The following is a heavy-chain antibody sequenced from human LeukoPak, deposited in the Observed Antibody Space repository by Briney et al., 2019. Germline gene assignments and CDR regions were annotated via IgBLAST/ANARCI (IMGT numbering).Heavy chain of an antibody. V-gene: IGHV1-46*02. J-gene: IGHJ6*02. CDR1: GYSFNSHH. Sequence: AASVKVSCKTSGYSFNSHHVHWVRQAPGQGLEWMGVKFSHDGSTSNTQKFQGRITMTRDTSTSTVYMELSSLRSEDTAVYYCARDSGNFHYDMDVWGQGTTVIVSS. D-gene: IGHD3-10*01. CDR2: KFSHDGST. CDR3: ARDSGNFHYDMDV.